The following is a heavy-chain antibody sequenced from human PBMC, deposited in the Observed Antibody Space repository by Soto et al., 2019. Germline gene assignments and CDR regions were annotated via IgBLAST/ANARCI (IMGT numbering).Heavy chain of an antibody. Sequence: ASVKVSCKASGYTFTGYYMHWVRQAPGQGLEWMGWINPNSGGTNYAQKFQGRVTMTRDTSISTAYMELSRLRSDDTAVYYCARGHTRSYYYGMDVWGQGTTVTVSS. V-gene: IGHV1-2*02. J-gene: IGHJ6*02. CDR3: ARGHTRSYYYGMDV. CDR1: GYTFTGYY. CDR2: INPNSGGT.